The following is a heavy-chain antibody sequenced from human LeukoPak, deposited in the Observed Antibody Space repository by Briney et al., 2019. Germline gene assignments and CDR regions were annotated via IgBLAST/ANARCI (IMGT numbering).Heavy chain of an antibody. CDR2: SSSSSYI. J-gene: IGHJ4*02. Sequence: SSSSSYIYYADSVKGRFTISRDNSKNTLYLQMNSLRAEDTAVYYCARGVVGYDSSGLGFDYWGQGTLVTVSS. D-gene: IGHD3-22*01. CDR3: ARGVVGYDSSGLGFDY. V-gene: IGHV3-21*01.